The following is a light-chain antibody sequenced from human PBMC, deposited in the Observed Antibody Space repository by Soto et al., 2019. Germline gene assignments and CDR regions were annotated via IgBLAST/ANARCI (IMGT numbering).Light chain of an antibody. CDR3: TSYTKTIPLYV. CDR1: SNDIGGYDY. CDR2: DVS. Sequence: QSALAQPASVSGSPGQSITISCTGTSNDIGGYDYVSWYQHHPGIAPKLIIYDVSDRPSGVSNRFSGSKSGNTASLTISGLQAEDESEYSCTSYTKTIPLYVVGSGTNVTV. J-gene: IGLJ1*01. V-gene: IGLV2-14*03.